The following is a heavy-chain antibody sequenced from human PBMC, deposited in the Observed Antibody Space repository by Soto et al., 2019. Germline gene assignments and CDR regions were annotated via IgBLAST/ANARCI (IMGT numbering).Heavy chain of an antibody. D-gene: IGHD3-10*01. Sequence: QVQMVQSGAEVKKPGASVKVSCKASGYTFTTYGLSWVRQAPGQGLEWMGWISPYYGYTKYAQKVQDRVTMTTDTATSTAYMELRSLRSDDTAVYYCVGEEEVIRVVVSLAYWGQGTLVTVAS. J-gene: IGHJ4*02. CDR1: GYTFTTYG. CDR2: ISPYYGYT. CDR3: VGEEEVIRVVVSLAY. V-gene: IGHV1-18*01.